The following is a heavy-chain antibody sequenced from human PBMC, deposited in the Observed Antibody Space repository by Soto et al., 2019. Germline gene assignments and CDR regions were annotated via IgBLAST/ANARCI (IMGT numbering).Heavy chain of an antibody. CDR2: IYYSGST. V-gene: IGHV4-31*03. CDR3: ARQLTYYYGSGSSHRYYFDY. D-gene: IGHD3-10*01. J-gene: IGHJ4*02. Sequence: SETLSLTCTVSGGSISSGGYYWSWIRQHPGKGLEWIGYIYYSGSTYYNPSLKSRVTISVDTSKNQFSLKLSSVTAADTAVYYCARQLTYYYGSGSSHRYYFDYWGQGTLVTVSS. CDR1: GGSISSGGYY.